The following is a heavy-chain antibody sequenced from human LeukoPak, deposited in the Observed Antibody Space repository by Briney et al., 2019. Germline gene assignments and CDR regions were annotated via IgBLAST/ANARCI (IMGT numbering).Heavy chain of an antibody. CDR1: GGSISSSSYY. CDR2: IYYSGST. J-gene: IGHJ4*02. Sequence: SETLSLTCTVSGGSISSSSYYWGWIRQPPGTGLEWIGSIYYSGSTYYNPSLKSRVTISVDTSKNQFSLKLSSVTAADTAVYYCARQGTKLDYWGQGTLVTVSS. CDR3: ARQGTKLDY. D-gene: IGHD2-2*01. V-gene: IGHV4-39*01.